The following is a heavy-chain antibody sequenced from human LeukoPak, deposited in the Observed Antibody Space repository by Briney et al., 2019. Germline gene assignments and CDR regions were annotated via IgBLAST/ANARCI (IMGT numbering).Heavy chain of an antibody. Sequence: SQTLSLTCTVSGGSINNGGYYWSWIRQHPGKGLEWIGYIYCSGSSYYNPSLRSRVTISVDTSKNQFSLKLSSVTAADTAVYYCARDNIGWFDPWGQGTLVTVSS. J-gene: IGHJ5*02. CDR2: IYCSGSS. CDR1: GGSINNGGYY. CDR3: ARDNIGWFDP. V-gene: IGHV4-31*03. D-gene: IGHD2/OR15-2a*01.